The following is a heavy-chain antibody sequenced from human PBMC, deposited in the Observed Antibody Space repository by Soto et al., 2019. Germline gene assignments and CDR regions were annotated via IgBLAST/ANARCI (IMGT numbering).Heavy chain of an antibody. CDR3: ARAELRFLEWPWFDP. CDR1: GYTFTGYY. V-gene: IGHV1-2*02. Sequence: ASVKVSCKASGYTFTGYYMHWVRQAPGQGLEWMGWINPNSGGTNYAQKLQGRVTMTRDTSISTAYMELSRLRSDDTAVYYCARAELRFLEWPWFDPWGQGTLVTVSS. J-gene: IGHJ5*02. D-gene: IGHD3-3*01. CDR2: INPNSGGT.